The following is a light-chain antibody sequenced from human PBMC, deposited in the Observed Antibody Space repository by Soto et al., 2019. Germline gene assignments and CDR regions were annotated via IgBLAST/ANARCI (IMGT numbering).Light chain of an antibody. CDR3: QQSYSTLWT. Sequence: DIQMTQSPSSLSASVGDRVTITCRASQSISSYLDWYQQKPGKAPKLLIYAASSLQSGGPSRFSGSGSDTDFTLTTSSLQPDDFATYYCQQSYSTLWTFGQGTKVEIK. CDR2: AAS. CDR1: QSISSY. V-gene: IGKV1-39*01. J-gene: IGKJ1*01.